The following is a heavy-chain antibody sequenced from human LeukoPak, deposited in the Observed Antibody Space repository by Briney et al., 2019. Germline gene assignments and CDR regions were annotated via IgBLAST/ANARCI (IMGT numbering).Heavy chain of an antibody. CDR2: IYLGDSET. Sequence: PGESLKISCKGSGYSFTSYWIGWVRQMPGKGLDWMGIIYLGDSETRYSPSFQGQVTISADKSINTAYLQWSSLKASDTAMYYCARHPSYTSGWPLDYWGQGTLVIVSS. CDR3: ARHPSYTSGWPLDY. CDR1: GYSFTSYW. D-gene: IGHD6-19*01. V-gene: IGHV5-51*01. J-gene: IGHJ4*02.